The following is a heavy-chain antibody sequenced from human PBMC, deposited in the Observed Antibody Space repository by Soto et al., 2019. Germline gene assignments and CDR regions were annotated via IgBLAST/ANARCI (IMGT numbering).Heavy chain of an antibody. J-gene: IGHJ4*02. Sequence: AAVKVSCKACGYAFTSYYMHWVRQAPGQGLEWMGIINPSGGSTRYAQKFQGRVTMTRDTSTSTVYMELSSLRSEDTAVYYCARNVEMDTNLFDYWGQGTLVTVSS. V-gene: IGHV1-46*01. D-gene: IGHD5-18*01. CDR3: ARNVEMDTNLFDY. CDR2: INPSGGST. CDR1: GYAFTSYY.